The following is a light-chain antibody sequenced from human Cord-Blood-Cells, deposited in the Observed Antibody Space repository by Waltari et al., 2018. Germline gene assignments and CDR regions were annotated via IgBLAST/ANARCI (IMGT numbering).Light chain of an antibody. J-gene: IGLJ3*02. CDR1: SSDVGGYKY. CDR3: SSYTSSSTRV. V-gene: IGLV2-14*01. CDR2: DVS. Sequence: QSALTQPASVSGSPGQSITISCPGTSSDVGGYKYVSWYQQHPVKAHKLMIYDVSNRPSGVSNRCSGSKSGNTASLTISGLQAEDEADYYCSSYTSSSTRVFGGGTKLTVL.